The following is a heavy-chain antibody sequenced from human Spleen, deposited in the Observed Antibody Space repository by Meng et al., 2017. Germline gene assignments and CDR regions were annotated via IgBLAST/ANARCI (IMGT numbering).Heavy chain of an antibody. CDR3: ARGFYDYVWGSYRSYCYFDY. CDR1: GGSISSYY. D-gene: IGHD3-16*02. V-gene: IGHV4-59*01. J-gene: IGHJ4*02. Sequence: SETLSLTCTVSGGSISSYYWSWIRQPPGKGLEWIGYIYYSGSTNYNPSLKSRVTISVDTSKNQFSLKLSSVTAADTAVYYWARGFYDYVWGSYRSYCYFDYWGQGTLVTVSS. CDR2: IYYSGST.